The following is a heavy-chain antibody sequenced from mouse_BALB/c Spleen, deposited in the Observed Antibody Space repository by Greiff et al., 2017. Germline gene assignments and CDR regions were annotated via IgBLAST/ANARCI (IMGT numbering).Heavy chain of an antibody. CDR3: ARGKRDYDEYFDV. CDR1: GYTFTSYW. D-gene: IGHD2-4*01. CDR2: INPSNGRT. J-gene: IGHJ1*01. Sequence: QVQLQQPGAELVKPGASVKLSCKASGYTFTSYWMHWVKQRPGQGLEWIGEINPSNGRTNYNEKFKSKATLTVDKSSSTAYMQHSSLTSEDSAVSYCARGKRDYDEYFDVWGAGTTVTVSS. V-gene: IGHV1S81*02.